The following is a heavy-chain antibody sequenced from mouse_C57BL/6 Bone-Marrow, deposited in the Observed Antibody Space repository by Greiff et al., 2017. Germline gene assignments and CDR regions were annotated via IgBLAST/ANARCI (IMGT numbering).Heavy chain of an antibody. D-gene: IGHD2-5*01. J-gene: IGHJ4*01. CDR2: INYDGSST. Sequence: EVMLVESEGGLVQPGSSMKLSCTASGFTFSDYYMAWVRQVPEKGLEWVANINYDGSSTYYLDSLKSRFIISRDNAKNILYLQMSSLKSEDTATYYCARDKAYYSNYEESYYAMDYWGQGTSVTVSS. V-gene: IGHV5-16*01. CDR1: GFTFSDYY. CDR3: ARDKAYYSNYEESYYAMDY.